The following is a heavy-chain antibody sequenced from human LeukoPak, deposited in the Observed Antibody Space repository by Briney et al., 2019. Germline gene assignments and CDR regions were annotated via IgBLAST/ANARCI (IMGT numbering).Heavy chain of an antibody. J-gene: IGHJ6*03. D-gene: IGHD6-13*01. V-gene: IGHV1-8*01. CDR1: GYTFTSYD. CDR2: MNPNSGNT. Sequence: ASVKVSCKASGYTFTSYDINWVRQATGQGLGWMGWMNPNSGNTGYAQKFQGRVTMTRHTSISTAYMELSSLRSEDTAAYYCARGPRDSSSWYAIWYERILHYYMDVWGKGTTVTVSS. CDR3: ARGPRDSSSWYAIWYERILHYYMDV.